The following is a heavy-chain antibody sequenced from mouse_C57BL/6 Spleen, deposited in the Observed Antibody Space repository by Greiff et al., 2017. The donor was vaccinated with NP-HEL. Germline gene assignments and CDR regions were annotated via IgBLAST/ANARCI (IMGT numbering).Heavy chain of an antibody. D-gene: IGHD2-4*01. CDR1: GYAFSSYW. CDR3: ARNYDYAMDY. V-gene: IGHV1-80*01. J-gene: IGHJ4*01. CDR2: IYPGDGDT. Sequence: VQGVESGAELVKPGASVKISCKASGYAFSSYWMNWVKQRPGKGLEWIGQIYPGDGDTNYNGKFKGKATLTADKSSSTAYMQLSSLTSEDSAVYFCARNYDYAMDYWGQGTSVTVSS.